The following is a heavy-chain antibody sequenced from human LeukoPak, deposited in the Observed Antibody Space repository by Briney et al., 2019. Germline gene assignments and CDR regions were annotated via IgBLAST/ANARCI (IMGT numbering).Heavy chain of an antibody. Sequence: GGPLRLSCAASGFTFSSYRMNWVRQAPGEGLEWVSYMNSSDTTKYYPDSVKGRFTISIDNAKNSLYLQMTSLRDEDTAVYYCARDAGPRDYGSGSYLVYWGQGTLVTVSS. D-gene: IGHD3-10*01. CDR2: MNSSDTTK. CDR1: GFTFSSYR. J-gene: IGHJ4*02. CDR3: ARDAGPRDYGSGSYLVY. V-gene: IGHV3-48*02.